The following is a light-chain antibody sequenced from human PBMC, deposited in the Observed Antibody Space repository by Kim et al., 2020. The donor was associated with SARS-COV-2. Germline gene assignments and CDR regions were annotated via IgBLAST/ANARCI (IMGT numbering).Light chain of an antibody. CDR2: YDS. CDR1: NIGSKS. V-gene: IGLV3-21*04. CDR3: QVWDSSRDHPV. Sequence: SYELTQPPSVSVAPGKTARITCGGNNIGSKSVHWYQQKPGQAPVLVIYYDSDRPSGLPERFSGSNSGNTATLTISRVAAGDEADYYCQVWDSSRDHPVF. J-gene: IGLJ3*02.